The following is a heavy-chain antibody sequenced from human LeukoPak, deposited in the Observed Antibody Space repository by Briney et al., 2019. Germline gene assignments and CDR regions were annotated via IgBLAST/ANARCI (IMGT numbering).Heavy chain of an antibody. Sequence: GGSLRLSCAASGFTFSSYSMNWVRQAAGEGLEWISYIGSTTNPIKYADSVKGRFTISRDNAKNSLYLQMNSLRAEDTAVYYCARDGRSAHCTSTSCYRSFDSWGQGALVTVSS. CDR2: IGSTTNPI. V-gene: IGHV3-48*04. CDR3: ARDGRSAHCTSTSCYRSFDS. CDR1: GFTFSSYS. D-gene: IGHD2-2*02. J-gene: IGHJ4*02.